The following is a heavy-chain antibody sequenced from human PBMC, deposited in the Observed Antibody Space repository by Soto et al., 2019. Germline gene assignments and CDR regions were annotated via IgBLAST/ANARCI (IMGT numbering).Heavy chain of an antibody. CDR2: RSGSGAKT. CDR1: GFKFAGYA. J-gene: IGHJ4*02. V-gene: IGHV3-23*01. CDR3: AKDRGSGNYGVLKDFEY. D-gene: IGHD1-26*01. Sequence: EVQLLESGGGLVQPGGSLRLSCESSGFKFAGYAINWFRQAPGKGRGWVLARSGSGAKTFYADSVKGRFTISRDNSKNTVYLQMNSLRGDDTAIYFCAKDRGSGNYGVLKDFEYWGQGTLVTVSS.